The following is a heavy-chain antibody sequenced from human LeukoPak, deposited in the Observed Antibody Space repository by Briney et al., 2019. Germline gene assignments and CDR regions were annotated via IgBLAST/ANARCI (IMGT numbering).Heavy chain of an antibody. J-gene: IGHJ4*02. CDR3: ARDHASLY. Sequence: GGSLRLSCAASGFTFSSYAMHWIRQAPGKGLEWVAVISYDGSNKYYADSVKGRFTISRDNSKNTLYLQMNSLRAEDTAVYYCARDHASLYWGQGTLVTVSS. CDR1: GFTFSSYA. V-gene: IGHV3-30-3*01. CDR2: ISYDGSNK.